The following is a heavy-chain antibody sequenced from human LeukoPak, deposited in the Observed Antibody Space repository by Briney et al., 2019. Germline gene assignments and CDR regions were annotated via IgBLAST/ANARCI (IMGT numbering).Heavy chain of an antibody. Sequence: PSETLSLTCTVSGGSISSGGYYWGWIRQPPGKGLEWIGSIYYSGSTYYNPSLKSRVTISVDTSKNQFSLKLSSVTAADTAVYYCARHNAIAAAGKGFDPWGQGTLVTVSS. V-gene: IGHV4-39*01. CDR1: GGSISSGGYY. J-gene: IGHJ5*02. D-gene: IGHD6-13*01. CDR3: ARHNAIAAAGKGFDP. CDR2: IYYSGST.